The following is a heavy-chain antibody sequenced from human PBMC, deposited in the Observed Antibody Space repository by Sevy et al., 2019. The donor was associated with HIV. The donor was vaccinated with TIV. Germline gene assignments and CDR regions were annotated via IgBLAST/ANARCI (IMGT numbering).Heavy chain of an antibody. J-gene: IGHJ6*02. CDR3: ARDLDGSGSYYGYCYYGMDV. D-gene: IGHD3-10*01. CDR2: ISSSGSTI. CDR1: GFTFSSYE. Sequence: GGSLRLSCAASGFTFSSYEMNWVRQAPGKGLEWVSYISSSGSTIYYADSVKGRFTISRDNAKNSLYLQMNSLRAEDTAVYYCARDLDGSGSYYGYCYYGMDVWGQGTTVTVSS. V-gene: IGHV3-48*03.